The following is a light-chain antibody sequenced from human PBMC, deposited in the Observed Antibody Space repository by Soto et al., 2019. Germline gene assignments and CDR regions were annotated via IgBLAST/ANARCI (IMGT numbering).Light chain of an antibody. CDR2: EVS. CDR3: RSYTSSTTLV. Sequence: QSVLTQPASVSGSPGQSITISCTGTSSDVGGYNYVSWYQQHPGKAPKLMIYEVSNRPSGVSNRFSGSKSGNTASLTISGLQAEDEADYCCRSYTSSTTLVFGTGTQLTVL. CDR1: SSDVGGYNY. V-gene: IGLV2-14*01. J-gene: IGLJ1*01.